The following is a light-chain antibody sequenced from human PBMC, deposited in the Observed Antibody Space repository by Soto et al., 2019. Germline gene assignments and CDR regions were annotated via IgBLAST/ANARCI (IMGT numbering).Light chain of an antibody. CDR2: NNN. CDR3: AAWDDSLNGLV. CDR1: SSNIGSNT. J-gene: IGLJ1*01. V-gene: IGLV1-44*01. Sequence: QAVVTQPASASGTPGQRVTISCSGSSSNIGSNTVNWYQQLPGTAPKLLIYNNNQRPSGVPDRFSGSKSGTSASLAISGLQSEDEADYYCAAWDDSLNGLVFGTGTKVTVL.